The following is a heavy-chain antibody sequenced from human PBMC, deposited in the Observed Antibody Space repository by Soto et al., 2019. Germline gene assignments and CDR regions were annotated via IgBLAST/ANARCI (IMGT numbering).Heavy chain of an antibody. CDR3: ARDGHIMITFGGVIVHNYYYYYYMDV. CDR1: GFTFSSYG. J-gene: IGHJ6*03. Sequence: GGSLRLSCAASGFTFSSYGMHWVRQAPGKGLEWVAVIWYDGSNKYYADSVKGRFTISRDNSKNTLYLQMNSLRAEDTAVYYCARDGHIMITFGGVIVHNYYYYYYMDVWGKGTTVTVSS. V-gene: IGHV3-33*01. D-gene: IGHD3-16*02. CDR2: IWYDGSNK.